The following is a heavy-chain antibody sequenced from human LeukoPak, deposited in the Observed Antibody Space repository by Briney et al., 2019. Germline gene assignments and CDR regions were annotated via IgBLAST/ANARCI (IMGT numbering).Heavy chain of an antibody. J-gene: IGHJ4*02. CDR2: IKQDGSDR. Sequence: QPGGSLRLSCAASGFTFSSYEMNWVRQAPGKGLEWVANIKQDGSDRYYVDSVKGRFTISRDNAKNSLYLQMNSLRAEDTAVYYCARDYGDYLFDYWGQGTLVTVSS. D-gene: IGHD4-17*01. CDR1: GFTFSSYE. CDR3: ARDYGDYLFDY. V-gene: IGHV3-7*01.